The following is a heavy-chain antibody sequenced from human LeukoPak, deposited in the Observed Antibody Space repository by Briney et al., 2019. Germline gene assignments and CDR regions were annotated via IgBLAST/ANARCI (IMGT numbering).Heavy chain of an antibody. J-gene: IGHJ3*02. CDR1: GDSISNSY. CDR2: ICYSRST. Sequence: SETLSLTCTVSGDSISNSYWSWIRQPPGKGLEWIGDICYSRSTTYNPSLKSRVTISVDTSKNEFSLKLNSVTAAGTAVYYCARDGTVTTIGFDAFDIWGQGTMVTVSS. D-gene: IGHD4-11*01. V-gene: IGHV4-59*01. CDR3: ARDGTVTTIGFDAFDI.